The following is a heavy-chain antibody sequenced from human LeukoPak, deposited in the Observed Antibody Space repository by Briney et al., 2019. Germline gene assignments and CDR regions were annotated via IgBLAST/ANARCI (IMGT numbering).Heavy chain of an antibody. V-gene: IGHV4-4*02. CDR2: MYLSGTT. CDR1: GDSINSLDL. J-gene: IGHJ4*02. D-gene: IGHD3-22*01. Sequence: SETLSLTCTVSGDSINSLDLWSWVRQPPGKGLERIGEMYLSGTTHSNPSVKSRVTISIDKSKNQFFLNLSSVTAADTAVYYCAGLVGRYSSGLYYYYFDYWGQGTLVTVSS. CDR3: AGLVGRYSSGLYYYYFDY.